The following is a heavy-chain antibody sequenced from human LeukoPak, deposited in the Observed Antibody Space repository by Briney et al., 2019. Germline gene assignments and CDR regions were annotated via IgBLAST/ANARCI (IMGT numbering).Heavy chain of an antibody. CDR1: GFTFSSYA. D-gene: IGHD6-13*01. CDR3: AKDLGAAAGPDLTDY. CDR2: ISGSGGST. J-gene: IGHJ4*02. V-gene: IGHV3-23*01. Sequence: GGSLRLSCAASGFTFSSYAMSWVRQAPGKGLEWVSAISGSGGSTYYADSVKGRFTISRDNSKNTMYLQMNSLRAEDTAVYYCAKDLGAAAGPDLTDYWGQGTLVTVSS.